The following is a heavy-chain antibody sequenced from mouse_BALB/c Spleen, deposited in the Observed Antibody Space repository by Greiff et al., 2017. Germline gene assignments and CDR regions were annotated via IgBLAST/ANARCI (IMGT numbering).Heavy chain of an antibody. D-gene: IGHD1-1*01. J-gene: IGHJ4*01. CDR3: AREGDLYGSSGYAMDY. V-gene: IGHV3-1*02. CDR2: IHYSGST. CDR1: GYSITSGYS. Sequence: EVKLQESGPDLVKPSQSLSLTCTVTGYSITSGYSWHWIRQFPGNKLEWMGYIHYSGSTNYNPSLKSRISITRDTSKNQFFLQLNSVTTEDTATYYCAREGDLYGSSGYAMDYWGQGTSVTVSS.